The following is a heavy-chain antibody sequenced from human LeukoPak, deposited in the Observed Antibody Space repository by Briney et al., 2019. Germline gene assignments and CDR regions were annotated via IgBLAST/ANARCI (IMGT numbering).Heavy chain of an antibody. J-gene: IGHJ4*02. CDR1: GYTFIAYH. D-gene: IGHD2/OR15-2a*01. Sequence: ASVKVSCKTSGYTFIAYHMHWVRQAPGQGLEWMGRIHPSSGATNYAQRFQGRVTLTRDTSINTAYMELSRLTSDDTAVYYCARDLPFEDWGQGTLVTVSS. CDR3: ARDLPFED. V-gene: IGHV1-2*06. CDR2: IHPSSGAT.